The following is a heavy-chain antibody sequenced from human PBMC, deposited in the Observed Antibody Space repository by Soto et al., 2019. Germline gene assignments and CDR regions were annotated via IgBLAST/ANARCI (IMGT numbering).Heavy chain of an antibody. J-gene: IGHJ6*02. Sequence: QVQLQESGPGLVKPSETLSLTCTVSGGSVSSGSYYWSWIRQPPGKGLEWIGYICYSGSTNYNPSLKRRVTISVDTSKNQFSLKLSSVTAADTAVYYCARDLHGSGSYFYYYYGMDVWGQGTTVTVSS. CDR1: GGSVSSGSYY. D-gene: IGHD3-10*01. V-gene: IGHV4-61*01. CDR2: ICYSGST. CDR3: ARDLHGSGSYFYYYYGMDV.